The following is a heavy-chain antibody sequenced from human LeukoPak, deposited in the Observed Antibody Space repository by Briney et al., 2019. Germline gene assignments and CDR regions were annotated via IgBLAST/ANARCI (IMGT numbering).Heavy chain of an antibody. J-gene: IGHJ4*02. CDR1: GGSVSNNNYY. CDR3: ARQYDSSGYIMTFDY. V-gene: IGHV4-39*01. D-gene: IGHD3-22*01. CDR2: TYYDGNT. Sequence: SETLSLTCTVSGGSVSNNNYYWGWIRQSPGKGLEWIGSTYYDGNTFYNPSLRSRVTMSVDTSKNQFSLKLTSVTAADSAVYYRARQYDSSGYIMTFDYWGQGTLVTASS.